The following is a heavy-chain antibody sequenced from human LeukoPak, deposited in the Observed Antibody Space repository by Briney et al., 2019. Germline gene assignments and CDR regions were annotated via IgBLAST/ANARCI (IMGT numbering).Heavy chain of an antibody. CDR3: ARYYYASGSYIWFDP. V-gene: IGHV4-4*02. Sequence: SETLSLTCAVSMGSINSSNWWSWVRQPPGKGMEWIGEIHHSGTTNYNPSLKSRLTISVDKSNNQFSLKLTSVTAADTAVYYCARYYYASGSYIWFDPWGQGTLVTVSS. CDR2: IHHSGTT. J-gene: IGHJ5*02. D-gene: IGHD3-10*01. CDR1: MGSINSSNW.